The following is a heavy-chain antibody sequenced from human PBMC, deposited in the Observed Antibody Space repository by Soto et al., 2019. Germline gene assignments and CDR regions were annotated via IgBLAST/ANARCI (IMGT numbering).Heavy chain of an antibody. J-gene: IGHJ6*02. D-gene: IGHD1-20*01. Sequence: GGSLRLSCAASGFTFSSYDMHWVRQATGKGLEWVSAIGTAGDTYYPGSVKGRFTISRENAKNSLYLQMNSLRAEDTAVYYCARAGSLVRDNWIYYYYGMDVWGQGTTVTVSS. V-gene: IGHV3-13*01. CDR2: IGTAGDT. CDR1: GFTFSSYD. CDR3: ARAGSLVRDNWIYYYYGMDV.